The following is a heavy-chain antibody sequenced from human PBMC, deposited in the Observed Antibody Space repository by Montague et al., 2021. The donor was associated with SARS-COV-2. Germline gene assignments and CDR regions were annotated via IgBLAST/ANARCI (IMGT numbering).Heavy chain of an antibody. Sequence: SLRLSCAASGFTFSNYWMQWVCQVPGKGLLWVSRINPDGSITDYADSVKGRFTMSRDDADNTLYLEMSSLRPEDTAVYFCARDRYSNASPDYWGQGTLVTVSS. J-gene: IGHJ4*02. D-gene: IGHD1-26*01. CDR3: ARDRYSNASPDY. V-gene: IGHV3-74*01. CDR1: GFTFSNYW. CDR2: INPDGSIT.